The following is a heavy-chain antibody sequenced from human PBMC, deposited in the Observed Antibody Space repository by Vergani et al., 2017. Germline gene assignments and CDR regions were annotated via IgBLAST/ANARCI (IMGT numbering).Heavy chain of an antibody. D-gene: IGHD6-19*01. CDR1: GFTFSSYW. CDR3: AKAGAVGGSRPTDY. CDR2: IKQDGSEK. J-gene: IGHJ4*02. V-gene: IGHV3-7*03. Sequence: EVQLVESGGGLVQPGGSLRLSCAASGFTFSSYWMSWVRQAPGKGLEWVANIKQDGSEKYYVDSVKGRFTISRDNAKNSLYLQMNSLRAEDTAVYYCAKAGAVGGSRPTDYWGQGTLVTVSS.